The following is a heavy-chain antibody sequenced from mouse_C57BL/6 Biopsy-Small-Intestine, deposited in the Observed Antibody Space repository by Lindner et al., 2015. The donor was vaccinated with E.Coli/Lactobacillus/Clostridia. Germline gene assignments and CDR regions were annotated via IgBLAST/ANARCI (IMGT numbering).Heavy chain of an antibody. Sequence: VQLQESGAELAKPGASVKLSCKASGYTFTTYWMHWVRQRPGQGLEWIGYINPSSGYTKYNQKFKDKATLTADKSSSTAYMQLSSLTSEDSAVYFCARRGGSREPFTYWGQGTLVTVSA. V-gene: IGHV1-7*01. J-gene: IGHJ3*01. CDR3: ARRGGSREPFTY. CDR2: INPSSGYT. CDR1: GYTFTTYW. D-gene: IGHD1-1*01.